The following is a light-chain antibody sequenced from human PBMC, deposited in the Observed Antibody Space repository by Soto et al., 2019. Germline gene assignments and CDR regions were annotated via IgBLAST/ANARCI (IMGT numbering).Light chain of an antibody. CDR3: EQRTNWQGAT. J-gene: IGKJ4*02. CDR1: QSVSSY. V-gene: IGKV3-11*01. Sequence: EIVVPQSPATLSLSPGERATLSCRASQSVSSYFAWSQQKPGKAHSLIIYDEPNRATGIPSSFSGSGSGTDFTRTMRSLEAEDFAFSYWEQRTNWQGATSGGGTKLSIK. CDR2: DEP.